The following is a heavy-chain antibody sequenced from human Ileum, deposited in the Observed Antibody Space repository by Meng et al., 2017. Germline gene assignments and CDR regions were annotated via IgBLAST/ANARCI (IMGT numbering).Heavy chain of an antibody. D-gene: IGHD1-26*01. V-gene: IGHV6-1*01. CDR1: GASVSIPTAA. CDR3: ARGGGSYYHFDY. J-gene: IGHJ4*02. CDR2: TYYRSKWFN. Sequence: QQSGPGLVRPSQPLLLPCVISGASVSIPTAAWNWIRPSPSRGLEWLGRTYYRSKWFNEYAVSVKSRITINPDTSENQFSLQLNSVTPEDAAVYYCARGGGSYYHFDYWGQGTLVTVSS.